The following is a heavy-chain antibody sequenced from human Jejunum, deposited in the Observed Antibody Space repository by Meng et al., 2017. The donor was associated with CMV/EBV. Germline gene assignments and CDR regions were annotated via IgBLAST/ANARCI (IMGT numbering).Heavy chain of an antibody. CDR2: VFYTGST. V-gene: IGHV4-59*13. CDR3: ASHRYSASYYSDY. J-gene: IGHJ4*02. Sequence: TVSGGSFSDYYWTWIRQFPGKGLEWIGYVFYTGSTNYNPSLESRVSMSVDTSKKQFSLTLSAVTAADTAVYYCASHRYSASYYSDYWAQGTLVTVSP. D-gene: IGHD2-2*01. CDR1: GGSFSDYY.